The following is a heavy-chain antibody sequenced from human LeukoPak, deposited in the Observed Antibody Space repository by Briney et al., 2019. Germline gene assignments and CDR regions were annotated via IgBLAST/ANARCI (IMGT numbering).Heavy chain of an antibody. CDR3: ARDGSGTWLDP. Sequence: GASVKVSCKGSGYSFTNYGISWVRQAPGQGLEWMGWINAFNGDTNHAQKFQGRVTMTTDTSTSTAYMELRSLRSDDTAVYYCARDGSGTWLDPWGQGTLVTASS. CDR2: INAFNGDT. D-gene: IGHD3-10*01. CDR1: GYSFTNYG. V-gene: IGHV1-18*01. J-gene: IGHJ5*02.